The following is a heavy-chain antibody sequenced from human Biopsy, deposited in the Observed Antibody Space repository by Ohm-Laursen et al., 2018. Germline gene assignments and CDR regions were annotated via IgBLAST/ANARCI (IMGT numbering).Heavy chain of an antibody. CDR3: ARHPTGFWFDP. V-gene: IGHV4-34*01. CDR2: IYNTETT. CDR1: GESFNGYY. Sequence: GTLSLTCPVYGESFNGYYWSWIRQTPGKGLEWIGSIYNTETTFYNPSLKSRVTISVDTSTNQFSLKVSSVTAADTALHFCARHPTGFWFDPWGHGTLVTVSS. J-gene: IGHJ5*02.